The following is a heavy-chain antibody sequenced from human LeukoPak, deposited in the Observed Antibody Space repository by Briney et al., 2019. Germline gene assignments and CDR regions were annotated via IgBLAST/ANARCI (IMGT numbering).Heavy chain of an antibody. J-gene: IGHJ5*02. Sequence: SQTLSLTCTVSGGSISSGGYYWSWIRQHPGKGLEWIGYIYHSGSTYYNPSLKSRVTISVDRSKNQFSLKLSSVTAADTAVYYCARGDCSSTSCYMGRENWFDPWGQGTLVTVSS. D-gene: IGHD2-2*02. CDR2: IYHSGST. CDR3: ARGDCSSTSCYMGRENWFDP. CDR1: GGSISSGGYY. V-gene: IGHV4-30-2*01.